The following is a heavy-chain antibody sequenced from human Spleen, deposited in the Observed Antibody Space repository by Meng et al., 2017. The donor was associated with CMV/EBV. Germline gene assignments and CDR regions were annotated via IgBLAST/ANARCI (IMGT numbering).Heavy chain of an antibody. D-gene: IGHD4/OR15-4a*01. Sequence: SETLSLTCTVSGGSINDYYWSWIRQPPGKRLEWIGYIYYTGSTHYNPSLKSRVTISVDTSKKQFSLKLSSVTAADTAVYYCAREDYGAPTANWFDPWGQGSPVTVSS. CDR1: GGSINDYY. V-gene: IGHV4-59*01. CDR3: AREDYGAPTANWFDP. CDR2: IYYTGST. J-gene: IGHJ5*02.